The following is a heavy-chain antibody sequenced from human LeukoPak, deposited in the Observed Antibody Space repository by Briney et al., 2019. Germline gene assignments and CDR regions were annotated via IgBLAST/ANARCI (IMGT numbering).Heavy chain of an antibody. CDR2: IIPIFGTA. Sequence: SVNESCKASGGTFSSYAISWVRQAPGQGLEWMGGIIPIFGTANYAQKFQGRVTITADESTSTANMELSSLRSEDTAVYYCARVRSWGNWNDGGVDYWGQGTLVTVSS. V-gene: IGHV1-69*13. D-gene: IGHD1-20*01. J-gene: IGHJ4*02. CDR1: GGTFSSYA. CDR3: ARVRSWGNWNDGGVDY.